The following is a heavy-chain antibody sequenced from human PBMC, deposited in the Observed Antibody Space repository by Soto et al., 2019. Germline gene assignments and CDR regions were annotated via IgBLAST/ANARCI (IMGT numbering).Heavy chain of an antibody. CDR3: AKSWARYCSGGSCLRDAFDI. CDR1: GFTFDDYA. J-gene: IGHJ3*02. V-gene: IGHV3-9*01. Sequence: EVQLVESGGGLVQPGRSLRLSCAASGFTFDDYAMHWVRQAPGKGLEWVSGISWNSGSIGYADSVKGRFTISRDNAKNSLYLQMNSLRAEDTALYYCAKSWARYCSGGSCLRDAFDIWGQGTMVTVSS. D-gene: IGHD2-15*01. CDR2: ISWNSGSI.